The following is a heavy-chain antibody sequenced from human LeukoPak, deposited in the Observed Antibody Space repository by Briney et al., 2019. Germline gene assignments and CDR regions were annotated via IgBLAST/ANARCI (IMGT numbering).Heavy chain of an antibody. CDR3: ARGQRVAVAGTRYYYYYMDV. Sequence: SETLSLTCTVSGVSISSYYWSWIRQPAGKGLEWIGRIHTSGGTNYNPSLKSRVTMSVDTSKNQFSLKLSSVTAADTAVYYCARGQRVAVAGTRYYYYYMDVWGKGTTVTVSS. CDR2: IHTSGGT. V-gene: IGHV4-4*07. CDR1: GVSISSYY. J-gene: IGHJ6*03. D-gene: IGHD6-19*01.